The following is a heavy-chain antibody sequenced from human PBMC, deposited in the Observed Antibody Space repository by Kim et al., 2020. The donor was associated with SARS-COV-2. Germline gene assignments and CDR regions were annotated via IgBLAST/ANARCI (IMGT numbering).Heavy chain of an antibody. CDR3: ANPLPEIDDYVWGSYRYDPYVQH. CDR2: ISGGGGSK. D-gene: IGHD3-16*02. CDR1: GFTFSSYA. V-gene: IGHV3-23*01. J-gene: IGHJ1*01. Sequence: GGSLRLSCAASGFTFSSYAMSWVRQAPGKGLEWVSAISGGGGSKYYADSVKGRFTISRDNSKNTLYLQMNSLRAEDTAVYYCANPLPEIDDYVWGSYRYDPYVQHWGQGTLVTVSS.